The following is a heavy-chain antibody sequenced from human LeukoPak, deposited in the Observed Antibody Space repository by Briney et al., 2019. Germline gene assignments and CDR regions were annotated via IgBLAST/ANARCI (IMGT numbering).Heavy chain of an antibody. V-gene: IGHV3-7*01. CDR1: GFTFSSYW. D-gene: IGHD3-10*01. J-gene: IGHJ4*02. Sequence: GGSLRLSCAASGFTFSSYWMSWVRQAPGKGLEWVANIKQDGSEKYYVDSVKGRFTISRDNAKNSLYLQMNSLRAEDTAVYYCAIGLAAFRDYYGSGSLDYWGQGALVTVSS. CDR2: IKQDGSEK. CDR3: AIGLAAFRDYYGSGSLDY.